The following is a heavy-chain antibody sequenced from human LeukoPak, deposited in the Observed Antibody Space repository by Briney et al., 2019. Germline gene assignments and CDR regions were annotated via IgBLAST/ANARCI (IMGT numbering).Heavy chain of an antibody. CDR3: TSWGDTTAEYFQH. Sequence: GGSLRLSCVVSGFTFNKCWMNWVRQAPGKGLEWVAHINPDGRDKYYVDSVKGRFTISRDNAENSLYLQMNSLSVEDTAVYYCTSWGDTTAEYFQHWGQGTLVTVSS. CDR1: GFTFNKCW. J-gene: IGHJ1*01. V-gene: IGHV3-7*01. CDR2: INPDGRDK. D-gene: IGHD2-21*02.